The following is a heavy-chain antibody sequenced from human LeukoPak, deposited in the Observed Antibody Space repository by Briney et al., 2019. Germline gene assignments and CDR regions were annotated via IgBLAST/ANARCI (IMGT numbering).Heavy chain of an antibody. Sequence: PGGSLRLSCAASGFTFSSYAMSWVRQAPGKGLEWVAVISYDGSNKYYADSVKGRFTISRDNSKNTLYLQMNSLRAEDTAVYYCAKAPHKLSYYYYGMDVWGQGTTVTVSS. V-gene: IGHV3-30*18. J-gene: IGHJ6*02. CDR3: AKAPHKLSYYYYGMDV. CDR2: ISYDGSNK. CDR1: GFTFSSYA.